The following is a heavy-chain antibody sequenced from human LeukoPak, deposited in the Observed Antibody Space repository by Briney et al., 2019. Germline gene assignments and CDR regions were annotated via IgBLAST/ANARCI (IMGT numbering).Heavy chain of an antibody. V-gene: IGHV3-7*01. D-gene: IGHD1-26*01. J-gene: IGHJ4*02. CDR1: GFTFSSYW. CDR2: IKQDGSEK. Sequence: GGCLRLSCAASGFTFSSYWMSWVRQAPGKGLEWVANIKQDGSEKYYVDSVKGRFTISRDNAKNSLYLQMNSLRAEDTAVYYCAGPCGSGSYYIDCWGQGTLVTVSS. CDR3: AGPCGSGSYYIDC.